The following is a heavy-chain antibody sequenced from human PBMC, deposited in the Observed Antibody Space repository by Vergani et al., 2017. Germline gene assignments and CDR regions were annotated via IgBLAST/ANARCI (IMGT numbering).Heavy chain of an antibody. V-gene: IGHV1-69*01. Sequence: QVQLVQSGAEVKKPGASVKVSCKASGYTFTGYYMHWVRQAPGQGLEWMGWIIPIFGTANYAQKFQGRVTITADESTSTAYMELSSLRSEDTAVYYCARANRFLEWSDNWFDPWGQGTLVTVSS. CDR2: IIPIFGTA. D-gene: IGHD3-3*01. J-gene: IGHJ5*02. CDR1: GYTFTGYY. CDR3: ARANRFLEWSDNWFDP.